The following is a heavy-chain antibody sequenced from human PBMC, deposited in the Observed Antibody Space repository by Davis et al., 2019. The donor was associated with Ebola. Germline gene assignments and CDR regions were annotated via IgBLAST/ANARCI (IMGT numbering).Heavy chain of an antibody. J-gene: IGHJ5*01. CDR1: GFNFSDYS. V-gene: IGHV3-21*01. CDR3: AREAYYDFWSGYPPLRFDS. Sequence: GESLKISCAASGFNFSDYSMNWVRQAPGKGLEWVSSISSSSSYIYYADSMKGRFTISRDNAKNSLYLQLDSLRAEDTAVYYCAREAYYDFWSGYPPLRFDSWGQGTLVTVSS. D-gene: IGHD3-3*01. CDR2: ISSSSSYI.